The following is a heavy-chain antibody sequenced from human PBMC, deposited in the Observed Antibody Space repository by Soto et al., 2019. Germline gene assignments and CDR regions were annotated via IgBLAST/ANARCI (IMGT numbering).Heavy chain of an antibody. CDR1: GGSISRSSSY. CDR2: TYYGGST. V-gene: IGHV4-39*02. D-gene: IGHD6-19*01. Sequence: QLQLQESGPGLVKPSETLSLTCSVSGGSISRSSSYWGWFRQPPGKGLEWIGSTYYGGSTHYNPSLKSRVSISVDTSRNLVSLKLTSVTAVDTAVYYCATPQYSSGWPAFDYWGQGTLVTVSS. CDR3: ATPQYSSGWPAFDY. J-gene: IGHJ4*02.